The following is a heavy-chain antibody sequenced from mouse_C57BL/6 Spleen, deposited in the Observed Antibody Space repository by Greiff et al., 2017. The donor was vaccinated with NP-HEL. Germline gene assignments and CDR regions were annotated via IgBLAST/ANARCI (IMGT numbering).Heavy chain of an antibody. CDR3: ARDEDYYYGSSHFDY. Sequence: VQLQQSGAELVKPGASVKISCKASGYAFSSYWMNWVKQRPGKGLEWIGQIYPGDGDTNYNGKFKGKATLTADKSSSTAYMQLSSLTSEDSAVYFCARDEDYYYGSSHFDYWGQGTTLTVSS. V-gene: IGHV1-80*01. CDR1: GYAFSSYW. J-gene: IGHJ2*01. D-gene: IGHD1-1*01. CDR2: IYPGDGDT.